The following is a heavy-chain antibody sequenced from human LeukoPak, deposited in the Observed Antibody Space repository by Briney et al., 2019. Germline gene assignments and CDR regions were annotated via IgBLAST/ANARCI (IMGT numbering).Heavy chain of an antibody. J-gene: IGHJ4*02. CDR2: MYYSGST. V-gene: IGHV4-59*01. D-gene: IGHD3-22*01. Sequence: SETLSLTCTVSGGSISSDYWSWIRQPPGKGLEWIGYMYYSGSTNYNPSLKSRVTISVDTSKNQFSLKLSSVTAADTAVYYCARVRSGYFIDYWGQGALVTVSS. CDR1: GGSISSDY. CDR3: ARVRSGYFIDY.